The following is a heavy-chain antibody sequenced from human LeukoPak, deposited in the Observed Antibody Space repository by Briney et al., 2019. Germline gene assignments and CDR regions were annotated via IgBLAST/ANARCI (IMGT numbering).Heavy chain of an antibody. Sequence: GASVKVSCKASGYTFTGYYMHWVRQAPGQGLEWMGWINPNSGGTNYAQKFQGRVTMTRDTSISTAYMELSRLRSDDTAVYYCARVVHYYDSSGYYYGLVAFDIRGQGTMVTVSS. CDR3: ARVVHYYDSSGYYYGLVAFDI. CDR2: INPNSGGT. J-gene: IGHJ3*02. CDR1: GYTFTGYY. V-gene: IGHV1-2*02. D-gene: IGHD3-22*01.